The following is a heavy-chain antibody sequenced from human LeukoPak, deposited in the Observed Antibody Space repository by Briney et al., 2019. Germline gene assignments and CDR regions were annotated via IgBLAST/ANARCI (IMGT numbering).Heavy chain of an antibody. CDR1: GFTFSSYW. Sequence: PGGSLRLSCAASGFTFSSYWMRWVRQAPGKGLEWVANIKQDGSEKNYVDSVKGRFTISRDNAKNSLYLQMNSLRAEDTAVYYCARDDSSGWYDAFDIWGQGTMVTVPS. CDR3: ARDDSSGWYDAFDI. V-gene: IGHV3-7*01. J-gene: IGHJ3*02. CDR2: IKQDGSEK. D-gene: IGHD6-19*01.